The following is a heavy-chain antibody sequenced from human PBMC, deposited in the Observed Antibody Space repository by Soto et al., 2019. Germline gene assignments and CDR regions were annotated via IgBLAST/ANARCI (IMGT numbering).Heavy chain of an antibody. CDR1: GGSISSSSYY. CDR3: AKGDCSGGSCYSRDWFDP. Sequence: SETLSLTCTVSGGSISSSSYYWGWIRQPPGKGLEWIGSIYYSGSTYYNPSLKSRVTISVDTSKNQFSLKLSSVTAADTAVYYCAKGDCSGGSCYSRDWFDPWGQGTLVS. J-gene: IGHJ5*02. V-gene: IGHV4-39*01. CDR2: IYYSGST. D-gene: IGHD2-15*01.